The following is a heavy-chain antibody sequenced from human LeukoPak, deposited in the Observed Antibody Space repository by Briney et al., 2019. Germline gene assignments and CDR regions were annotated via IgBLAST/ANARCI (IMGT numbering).Heavy chain of an antibody. J-gene: IGHJ4*02. Sequence: GGSLRLSCAASGFTFSSYAMSWVRQAPGKGLEGGSAISGSGGSTYYADSVKGRFTISRDNSKNTLYLQKNSLRAEDTAVYYCAKDGYCSGGSCPDFGSFDYWGQGTLVTVSS. CDR3: AKDGYCSGGSCPDFGSFDY. V-gene: IGHV3-23*01. D-gene: IGHD2-15*01. CDR2: ISGSGGST. CDR1: GFTFSSYA.